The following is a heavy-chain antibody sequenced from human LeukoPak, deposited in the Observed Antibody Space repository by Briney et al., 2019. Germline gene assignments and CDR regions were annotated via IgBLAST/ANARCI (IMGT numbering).Heavy chain of an antibody. D-gene: IGHD3-10*01. J-gene: IGHJ6*03. Sequence: PSETLSLTCTVSGGSISSSSYYWGWIRQPPGKGLEWIGSIYYSGSTYYNPSLKSRVTISVDTSKNQFSLKLSSVTAADTAVYYCARHAGYYGPPYYYMDVWGKGTTVTISS. CDR3: ARHAGYYGPPYYYMDV. CDR1: GGSISSSSYY. V-gene: IGHV4-39*01. CDR2: IYYSGST.